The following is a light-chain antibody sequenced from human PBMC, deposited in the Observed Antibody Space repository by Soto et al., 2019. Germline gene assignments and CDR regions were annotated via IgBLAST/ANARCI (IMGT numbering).Light chain of an antibody. CDR2: GAS. Sequence: EIVITQSPATLSVSPGESATLSCRASQSVSANVAWYQQKPGQAPRLLIYGASTRATGIPARFSGSGSGTDFTLTISSLQPEDVATYYCQKYNSAPRTFGQGTKVDIK. CDR3: QKYNSAPRT. CDR1: QSVSAN. J-gene: IGKJ1*01. V-gene: IGKV3-15*01.